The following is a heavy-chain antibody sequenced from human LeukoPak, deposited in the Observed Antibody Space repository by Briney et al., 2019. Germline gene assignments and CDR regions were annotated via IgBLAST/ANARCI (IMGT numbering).Heavy chain of an antibody. CDR3: ARGDRDGYNYLFDY. CDR1: GFTFSSYS. CDR2: TSSGSVTI. V-gene: IGHV3-48*02. Sequence: PGGSLRLSCAASGFTFSSYSMDWVHQAPGKGLEWVSYTSSGSVTIYYADSVKGRFTISRDNAKNSLFLQMNSLTDEDTAVYYCARGDRDGYNYLFDYWGQGTLVTVSS. J-gene: IGHJ4*02. D-gene: IGHD5-24*01.